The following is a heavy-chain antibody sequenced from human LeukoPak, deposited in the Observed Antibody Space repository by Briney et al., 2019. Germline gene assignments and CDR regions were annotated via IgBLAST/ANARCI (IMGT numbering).Heavy chain of an antibody. J-gene: IGHJ4*02. CDR3: AREGEDSSGYWSLFDY. D-gene: IGHD3-22*01. CDR1: GYTFTGYY. Sequence: ASVKVSCKASGYTFTGYYMHWVRQAPGQRLEWMGWINPNSGGTNYAQKFQGRVTMTRDTSISTAYMELSRLRSDDTAVYYCAREGEDSSGYWSLFDYWGQGTLVTVSS. V-gene: IGHV1-2*02. CDR2: INPNSGGT.